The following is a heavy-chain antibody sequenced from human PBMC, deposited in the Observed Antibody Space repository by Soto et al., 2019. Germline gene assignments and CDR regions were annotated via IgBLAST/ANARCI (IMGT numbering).Heavy chain of an antibody. CDR3: ARDRYYGSGTYYNFYSGMDV. D-gene: IGHD3-10*01. V-gene: IGHV4-30-4*01. CDR1: GGSIGSGDYY. J-gene: IGHJ6*02. CDR2: IFHSGST. Sequence: SETLSLTCAVSGGSIGSGDYYWGWVRQPPGKGLEWIGNIFHSGSTYYTPSLQSRVTISLDTSKNHFSLKLSSVTPADTAVYYCARDRYYGSGTYYNFYSGMDVWGQGTTVTVSS.